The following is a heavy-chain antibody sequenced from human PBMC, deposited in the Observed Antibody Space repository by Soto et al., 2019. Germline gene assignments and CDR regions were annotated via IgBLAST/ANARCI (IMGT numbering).Heavy chain of an antibody. CDR1: GYSFTSYR. Sequence: PGESLKISCKGSGYSFTSYRIGWVRPMPGKGLEWMGIIYPGDSDTRYSQSFQGQVIISADKTISTAYPPWSSLKASDTAMYYVAGRVRTGITKLDYWGQGTLVTVSS. CDR2: IYPGDSDT. CDR3: AGRVRTGITKLDY. D-gene: IGHD3-10*01. J-gene: IGHJ4*02. V-gene: IGHV5-51*01.